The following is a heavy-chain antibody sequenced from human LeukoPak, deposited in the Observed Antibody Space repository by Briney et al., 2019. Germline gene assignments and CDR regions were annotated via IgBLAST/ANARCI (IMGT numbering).Heavy chain of an antibody. CDR2: ISAYNGNT. V-gene: IGHV1-18*01. CDR1: GYTFTSYG. Sequence: VASVKVSCKASGYTFTSYGISWVRQAPGQGLEWMGWISAYNGNTNYAQKLQGRVTMTTDTSTSTAYMELRSLRSDDTAVYYCARDAQSGDCSSTSCYMVPLPFNWFDPWGQGTLVTVSS. J-gene: IGHJ5*02. D-gene: IGHD2-2*02. CDR3: ARDAQSGDCSSTSCYMVPLPFNWFDP.